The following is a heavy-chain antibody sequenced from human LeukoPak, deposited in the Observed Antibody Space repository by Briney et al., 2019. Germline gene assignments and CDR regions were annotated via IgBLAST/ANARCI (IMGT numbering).Heavy chain of an antibody. V-gene: IGHV3-23*01. D-gene: IGHD1-26*01. CDR1: GFTFSSYG. J-gene: IGHJ6*03. CDR3: ARSGGYYYYMDV. Sequence: GGSLRLSCAASGFTFSSYGMSWVRQAPGKGLEWVSAISGSGGSTYYADSVKGRFTISRENAKNSLYLQMNSLRAGDTAVYYCARSGGYYYYMDVWGKGTTVTISS. CDR2: ISGSGGST.